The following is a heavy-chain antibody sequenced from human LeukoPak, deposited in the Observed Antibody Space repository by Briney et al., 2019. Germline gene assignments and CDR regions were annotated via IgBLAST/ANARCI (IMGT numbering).Heavy chain of an antibody. Sequence: GESLKISCKGSGYSFTSYWIGWVRQAPGKGLEWVSAISGSGGSTYYADSVKGRFTISRDNSKNTLYLQMNSLRAEDTAVYYCAKDRAGSFPDDAFDIWGQGTMVTVSS. CDR2: ISGSGGST. D-gene: IGHD2/OR15-2a*01. V-gene: IGHV3-23*01. J-gene: IGHJ3*02. CDR3: AKDRAGSFPDDAFDI. CDR1: GYSFTSYW.